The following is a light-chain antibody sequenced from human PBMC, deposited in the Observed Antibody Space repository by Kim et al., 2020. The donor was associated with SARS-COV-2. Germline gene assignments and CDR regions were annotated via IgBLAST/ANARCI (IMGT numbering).Light chain of an antibody. Sequence: PAAVACRTSQSRVNNDISSYLNWFHQRPGQAPKRLIYEGSNRDSGVPDRFSSSGSGTDFTLHISRVEAEDVGVYYCKQGNSWPFTFGPGTKVDIK. CDR3: KQGNSWPFT. CDR2: EGS. J-gene: IGKJ3*01. CDR1: QSRVNNDISSY. V-gene: IGKV2-30*01.